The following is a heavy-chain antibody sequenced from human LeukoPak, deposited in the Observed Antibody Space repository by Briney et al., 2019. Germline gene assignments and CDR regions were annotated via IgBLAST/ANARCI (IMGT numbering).Heavy chain of an antibody. D-gene: IGHD5-18*01. Sequence: GGSLRLSCAASGFTFSSYSMDWVRQAPGKGLEWVSSISSSSNYIYYADSVKGRFSISRDNSKNTLYLQMNSLRAEDTAVYYCAKDTSYGYIHWGQGTLVTVSS. CDR1: GFTFSSYS. CDR2: ISSSSNYI. V-gene: IGHV3-21*01. J-gene: IGHJ4*02. CDR3: AKDTSYGYIH.